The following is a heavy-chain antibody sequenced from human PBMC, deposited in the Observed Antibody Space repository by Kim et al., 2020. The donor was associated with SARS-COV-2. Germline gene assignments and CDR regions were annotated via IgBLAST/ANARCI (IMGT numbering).Heavy chain of an antibody. CDR1: GFTFSSYG. CDR2: ISYDGSNK. Sequence: GGSLRLSCAASGFTFSSYGMHWVRQAPGKGLEWVAVISYDGSNKYYADSVKGRFTISRYNSKNTLYLQMNSLRAEDTAVYYCAKDRGFGELPLYASPLDYWGQGTLVTVSS. CDR3: AKDRGFGELPLYASPLDY. J-gene: IGHJ4*02. V-gene: IGHV3-30*18. D-gene: IGHD3-10*01.